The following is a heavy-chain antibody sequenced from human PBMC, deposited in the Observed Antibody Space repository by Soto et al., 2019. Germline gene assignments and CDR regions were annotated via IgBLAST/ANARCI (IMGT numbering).Heavy chain of an antibody. CDR1: GYTFTSYA. D-gene: IGHD2-15*01. V-gene: IGHV1-3*05. CDR3: ARVGCSGGSCVLGYYFDY. J-gene: IGHJ4*02. CDR2: INAGNGNT. Sequence: QVQLVQSGAEEKKPGASVKVSCKASGYTFTSYAMHWVRQAPGQRLEWMGWINAGNGNTKYSQKFQGRVTITRDTSASTAYMELSSLRSEDTAVYYCARVGCSGGSCVLGYYFDYWGQGTLVTVCS.